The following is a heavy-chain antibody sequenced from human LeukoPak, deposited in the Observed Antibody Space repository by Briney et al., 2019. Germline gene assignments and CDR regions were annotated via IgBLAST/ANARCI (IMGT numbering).Heavy chain of an antibody. CDR3: ARENSSGYYYN. Sequence: ASVKVSCKASGYTFTSYDINWVRQATGQGLEWMGWMNPNSGNTGYAQKFQGRVTMTRDTSTSTVYMELSSLRSEDTAVYYCARENSSGYYYNWGQGTLVTVSS. V-gene: IGHV1-8*01. CDR1: GYTFTSYD. D-gene: IGHD3-22*01. J-gene: IGHJ4*02. CDR2: MNPNSGNT.